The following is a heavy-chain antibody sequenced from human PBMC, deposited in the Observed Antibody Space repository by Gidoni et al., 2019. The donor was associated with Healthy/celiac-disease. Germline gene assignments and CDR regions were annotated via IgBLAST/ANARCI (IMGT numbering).Heavy chain of an antibody. J-gene: IGHJ4*02. Sequence: EVQLLESGGGLVQPGGSLRLSCAASGFAFSSYAMSWVRQAPGKGLEWVSAIRGSGGRTYYADSVKGRFTISRDNSKNTLYLQMNSLRAEGTAVYYCAKGEGFYYDSSGLYDYWGQGTLVTVSS. CDR1: GFAFSSYA. CDR2: IRGSGGRT. D-gene: IGHD3-22*01. CDR3: AKGEGFYYDSSGLYDY. V-gene: IGHV3-23*01.